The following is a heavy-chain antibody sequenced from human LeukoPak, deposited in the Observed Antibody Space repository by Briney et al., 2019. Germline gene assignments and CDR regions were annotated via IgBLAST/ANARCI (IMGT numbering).Heavy chain of an antibody. CDR2: INPGGTT. CDR3: ARAKTTVSTYFDS. V-gene: IGHV4-34*01. Sequence: SETLSLTCAVHGGSLSGYYWAWIRQPPGKGLEWIGEINPGGTTNYHPSLKRRVTISADTSKSQFSLELRSVTAADTAVFYCARAKTTVSTYFDSWGQGSLVPVSS. CDR1: GGSLSGYY. D-gene: IGHD4-17*01. J-gene: IGHJ4*02.